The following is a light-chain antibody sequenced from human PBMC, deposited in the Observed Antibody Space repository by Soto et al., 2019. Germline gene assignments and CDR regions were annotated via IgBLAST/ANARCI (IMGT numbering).Light chain of an antibody. CDR2: LNSDGSH. Sequence: QLVLTQSPSASASLGASVKLTCTLSRGHSSYAIAWHQQQPEKGPRYLMKLNSDGSHSKGDGIPDRFSGSSSGAERYLTISSLQSEDEGDYYCQTWGTGIAVFGGGTQLTVL. CDR1: RGHSSYA. J-gene: IGLJ7*01. V-gene: IGLV4-69*01. CDR3: QTWGTGIAV.